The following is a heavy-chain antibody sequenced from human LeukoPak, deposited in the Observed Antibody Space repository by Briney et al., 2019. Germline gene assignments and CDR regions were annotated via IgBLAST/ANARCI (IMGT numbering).Heavy chain of an antibody. D-gene: IGHD6-13*01. CDR2: IYSGGST. Sequence: GGSLRLSCAASGFTVSSNYMSWVRQAPGKGLEWVSVIYSGGSTYYADSVKGRFTISRDNSKNTLYLQMNSLRAEDTAVYYCARVAIYSSSWYIDYWGQGTLVTVSS. J-gene: IGHJ4*02. V-gene: IGHV3-53*01. CDR3: ARVAIYSSSWYIDY. CDR1: GFTVSSNY.